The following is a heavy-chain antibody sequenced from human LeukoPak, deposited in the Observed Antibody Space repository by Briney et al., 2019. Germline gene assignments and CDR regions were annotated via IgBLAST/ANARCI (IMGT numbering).Heavy chain of an antibody. CDR1: GFTFSSYA. D-gene: IGHD5-12*01. CDR3: ARVGYSGYEYFDY. CDR2: ISSNGGST. V-gene: IGHV3-64*01. Sequence: PGGSLRLSCAASGFTFSSYAMHWVRQAPGRGRGYVSAISSNGGSTYYANSVKGRFTISRDNSKNTLYLQMGSLRAEGMAVYYCARVGYSGYEYFDYWGQGTLVTVSS. J-gene: IGHJ4*02.